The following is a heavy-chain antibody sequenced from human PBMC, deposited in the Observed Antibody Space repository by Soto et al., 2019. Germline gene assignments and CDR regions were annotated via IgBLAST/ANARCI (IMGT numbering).Heavy chain of an antibody. Sequence: TSATQGLTYTVSGEYISTYYGSWIRQSPGKGLQWIGYIFYSGGTAYNPSLKSRVTISLDMSKKQISLKLTSVTTADTATYFCARLQLVQKVIDYWGQGTLVTVSS. CDR3: ARLQLVQKVIDY. V-gene: IGHV4-59*01. CDR2: IFYSGGT. D-gene: IGHD1-1*01. J-gene: IGHJ4*02. CDR1: GEYISTYY.